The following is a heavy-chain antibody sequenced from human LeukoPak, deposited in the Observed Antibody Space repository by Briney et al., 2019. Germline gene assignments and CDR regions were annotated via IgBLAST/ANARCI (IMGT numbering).Heavy chain of an antibody. V-gene: IGHV4-39*07. D-gene: IGHD3-3*01. CDR3: ARERSIFGVVGGYYYYMDV. CDR2: IYYSGST. CDR1: GGSISSSSYY. Sequence: SETLSLTCTVSGGSISSSSYYWGWIRQPPGTGLEWIGSIYYSGSTYYNPSLKSRVTISVDTSKNQFSLKLSSVTAADTAVYYCARERSIFGVVGGYYYYMDVWGKGTTVTVSS. J-gene: IGHJ6*03.